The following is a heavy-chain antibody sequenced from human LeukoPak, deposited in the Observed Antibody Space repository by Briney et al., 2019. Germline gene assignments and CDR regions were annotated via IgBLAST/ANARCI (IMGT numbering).Heavy chain of an antibody. CDR3: ARRGDSNSWYSLPSDAFDI. D-gene: IGHD6-13*01. CDR2: VYPGDSET. J-gene: IGHJ3*02. Sequence: KPGESLKISCKGSGYSFTSYWIGWVRQMPGKGLEWMGIVYPGDSETRYSPSFQGQVTISADKSISAAYLQWSSLRASDTAMYYCARRGDSNSWYSLPSDAFDIWGQGTVVTVSS. V-gene: IGHV5-51*03. CDR1: GYSFTSYW.